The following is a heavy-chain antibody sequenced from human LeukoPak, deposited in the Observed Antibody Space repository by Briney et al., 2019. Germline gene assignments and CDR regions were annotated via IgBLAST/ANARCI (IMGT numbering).Heavy chain of an antibody. D-gene: IGHD2-15*01. CDR1: EFIFSNYA. V-gene: IGHV3-23*01. CDR2: ISGRGATT. Sequence: GGSLRLSCAASEFIFSNYAMTWVRQAPGKGLEWVSSISGRGATTYYADSVKGRFSISRDNSKNTLFLQFNSLRAEDTSVYYCAKDKATVAAKGPFDYWGQGTLVTVSS. J-gene: IGHJ4*02. CDR3: AKDKATVAAKGPFDY.